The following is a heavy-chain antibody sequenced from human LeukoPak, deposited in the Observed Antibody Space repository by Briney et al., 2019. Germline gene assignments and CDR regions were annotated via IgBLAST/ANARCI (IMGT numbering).Heavy chain of an antibody. CDR2: IYSSGST. V-gene: IGHV4-4*07. CDR3: ARGDRPDFDY. J-gene: IGHJ4*02. Sequence: PSETLSLTCTVSGVSIRSFYWSWIRQPAGKGLEWIGRIYSSGSTIHIPSLKSRVTMSVDASKNQFSLKLTSVTAADTAVYYCARGDRPDFDYWGQGTLVTVSS. D-gene: IGHD6-6*01. CDR1: GVSIRSFY.